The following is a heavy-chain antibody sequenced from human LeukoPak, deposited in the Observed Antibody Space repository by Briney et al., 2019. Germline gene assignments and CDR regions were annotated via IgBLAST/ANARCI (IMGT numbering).Heavy chain of an antibody. CDR3: AISEEFWSGGRTPQFDY. V-gene: IGHV3-11*04. CDR1: GFTFGDYY. J-gene: IGHJ4*02. CDR2: ISSSGTTI. D-gene: IGHD3-3*01. Sequence: GGSKRLSCAASGFTFGDYYMICIRQAPGKGLEWVSYISSSGTTIYYADSVKGRFTISRDNSKNTLYLEMNSLRVEDTAVYYCAISEEFWSGGRTPQFDYWGQGTLVTVSS.